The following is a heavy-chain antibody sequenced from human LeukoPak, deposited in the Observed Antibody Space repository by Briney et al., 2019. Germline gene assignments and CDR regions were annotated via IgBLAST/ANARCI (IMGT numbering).Heavy chain of an antibody. V-gene: IGHV4-38-2*02. J-gene: IGHJ2*01. CDR3: ARIVDWYFDL. CDR2: IYHAGST. CDR1: GYSISSGYY. Sequence: SETLSLTCTVSGYSISSGYYWAWIRQPPGKGLEWIGSIYHAGSTYSNPSLMCRVTISVDTSKNQFSLKLSSVTAADTAVYYCARIVDWYFDLWGRGTLVTVSS. D-gene: IGHD1-26*01.